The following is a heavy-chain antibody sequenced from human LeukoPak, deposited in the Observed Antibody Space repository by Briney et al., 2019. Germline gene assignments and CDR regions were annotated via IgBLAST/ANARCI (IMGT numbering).Heavy chain of an antibody. CDR2: IKSKTDGETT. Sequence: GGSLRLSCAASGFTFSNAWMSWVRQAPGKGLEWVGRIKSKTDGETTDYAAPVKGRFSISRDDSKNTLYLQMNSLKTEDTAVYYCTTDTMTTVTTGFAYWGQGTLVTVSS. CDR3: TTDTMTTVTTGFAY. J-gene: IGHJ4*02. CDR1: GFTFSNAW. D-gene: IGHD4-17*01. V-gene: IGHV3-15*01.